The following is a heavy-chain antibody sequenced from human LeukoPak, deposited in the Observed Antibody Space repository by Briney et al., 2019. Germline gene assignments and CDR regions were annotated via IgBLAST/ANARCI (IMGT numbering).Heavy chain of an antibody. V-gene: IGHV3-48*04. Sequence: PGGSLRLSCAASGFTFSSFSMNWVRQAPGKGLERISYITSSSSSTYYADSVKGRFTISRDNAKNSLYLQMNSLRAEDTAVYYCARVIGSYGDSAYWGQGTLVTVSS. J-gene: IGHJ4*02. CDR1: GFTFSSFS. CDR2: ITSSSSST. CDR3: ARVIGSYGDSAY. D-gene: IGHD4-17*01.